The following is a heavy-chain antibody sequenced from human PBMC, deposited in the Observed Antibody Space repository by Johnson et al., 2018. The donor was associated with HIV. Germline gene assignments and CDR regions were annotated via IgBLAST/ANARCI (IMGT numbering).Heavy chain of an antibody. CDR2: ISYDGSNK. CDR1: GFTFDDYG. D-gene: IGHD1-1*01. Sequence: QMQLVESGGGVVRPGGSLRLSCAASGFTFDDYGMSWVRQAPGKGLEWVAVISYDGSNKHYAGSVKGRFTISRDNSKNTLYLQMNSLRAEDTAVYYCASPAAGNGGAFDIWGQGTMVTVSS. J-gene: IGHJ3*02. V-gene: IGHV3-30*03. CDR3: ASPAAGNGGAFDI.